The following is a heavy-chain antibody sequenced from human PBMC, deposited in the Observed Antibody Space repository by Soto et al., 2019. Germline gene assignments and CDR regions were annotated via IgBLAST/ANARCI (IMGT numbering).Heavy chain of an antibody. Sequence: QVQLLQSGAQVKKPGASVKVSCKASGYTFDNYALHWVRQAPGRRLEWMGWIHAGNGYTKYSQSFQGTVTITRDTAASTVHMELSSLRAEATAVYYCARVHYSGYDFRLAVDIWGQGTMVTVSS. CDR3: ARVHYSGYDFRLAVDI. J-gene: IGHJ3*02. V-gene: IGHV1-3*01. CDR1: GYTFDNYA. CDR2: IHAGNGYT. D-gene: IGHD5-12*01.